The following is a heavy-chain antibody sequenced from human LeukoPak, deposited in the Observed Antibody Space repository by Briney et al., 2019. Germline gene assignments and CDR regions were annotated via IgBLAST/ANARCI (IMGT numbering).Heavy chain of an antibody. CDR2: ISSSSSYI. V-gene: IGHV3-21*01. CDR3: AREDGSGSYFVDY. D-gene: IGHD3-10*01. J-gene: IGHJ4*02. CDR1: GFTFSSYS. Sequence: GGSLRLSCAASGFTFSSYSMNWVRQAPGKGLEWLSSISSSSSYICYADSVKGRFTISRDNAKNSLYLQMNSLRAEDTAVYYCAREDGSGSYFVDYWGQGTLVTVSS.